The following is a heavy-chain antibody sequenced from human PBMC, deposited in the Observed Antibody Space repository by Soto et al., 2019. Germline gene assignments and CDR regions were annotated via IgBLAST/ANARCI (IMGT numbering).Heavy chain of an antibody. D-gene: IGHD5-18*01. CDR3: AKRDGHTYGLFH. J-gene: IGHJ4*02. V-gene: IGHV3-74*01. Sequence: EVQLVESGGGLVQPGGSLRLSCAASGFSFSSYWIHWVRQAPGKGLVWVSRIKTDGSRTDYADSVKGRFTISRDNAKNTLSLQMNSLSAEDTAVYYCAKRDGHTYGLFHWGQLNQVTVSS. CDR2: IKTDGSRT. CDR1: GFSFSSYW.